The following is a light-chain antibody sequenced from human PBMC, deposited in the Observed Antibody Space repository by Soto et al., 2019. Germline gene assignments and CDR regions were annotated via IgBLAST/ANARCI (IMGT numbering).Light chain of an antibody. CDR3: QQTYSSPIT. CDR2: AAS. J-gene: IGKJ5*01. CDR1: QSISSY. V-gene: IGKV1-39*01. Sequence: DIQMTQSPSSLSASVEDRVIITCRASQSISSYLNWYQQKPGKAPKLLISAASILQSGVPSRFSGSGSGTDFTLTISNLQPEDFAGYYCQQTYSSPITFGQGTRLEIK.